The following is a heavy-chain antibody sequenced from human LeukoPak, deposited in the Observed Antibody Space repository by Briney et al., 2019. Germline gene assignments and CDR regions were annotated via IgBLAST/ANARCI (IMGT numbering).Heavy chain of an antibody. J-gene: IGHJ4*02. V-gene: IGHV4-39*01. D-gene: IGHD3-22*01. Sequence: PSETLSLTCTVSGGSISNGGYYWGWIRQPPGKGLEWIGNIYYSGSTYYNPSLKSRVTISVDTSKNQFSLKLSSVTAADTAVYYCAKTYYYDSFDFWGQGTLVTVSS. CDR2: IYYSGST. CDR1: GGSISNGGYY. CDR3: AKTYYYDSFDF.